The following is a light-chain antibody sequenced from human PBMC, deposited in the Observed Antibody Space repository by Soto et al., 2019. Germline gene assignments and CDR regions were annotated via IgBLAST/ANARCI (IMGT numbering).Light chain of an antibody. CDR1: SGDIGAYDF. Sequence: QSVLTQPASVSGSPGQSITISCTGTSGDIGAYDFVSWFQQHPGKAPKVVISDVSNRPSGVSNRFSGSKSANTAALVISGLQSEDEADYYCSSYTTSRTWVFGGGTKLTVL. V-gene: IGLV2-14*03. J-gene: IGLJ3*02. CDR3: SSYTTSRTWV. CDR2: DVS.